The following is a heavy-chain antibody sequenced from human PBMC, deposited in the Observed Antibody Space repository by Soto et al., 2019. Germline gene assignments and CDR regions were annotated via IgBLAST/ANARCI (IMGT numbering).Heavy chain of an antibody. CDR1: DFTFSIYS. CDR2: ISSSSSYI. D-gene: IGHD6-6*01. Sequence: PWGSLILSCASSDFTFSIYSMNWVRQAPGKGLEWVSSISSSSSYIYYADSVKGRFTISRDNAKNSLYLQMNSLRAEDTAVYYCERDRGQQLVPDAFDIWGQGTMVTVSS. CDR3: ERDRGQQLVPDAFDI. V-gene: IGHV3-21*01. J-gene: IGHJ3*02.